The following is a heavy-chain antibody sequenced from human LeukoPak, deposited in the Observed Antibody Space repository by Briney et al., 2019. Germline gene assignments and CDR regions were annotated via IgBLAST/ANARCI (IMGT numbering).Heavy chain of an antibody. J-gene: IGHJ4*02. V-gene: IGHV4-38-2*01. CDR3: ARHLVGVTSPFDY. D-gene: IGHD1-26*01. Sequence: SETLSLTCAVSGYSISSGSYWGWIRQPPGKGLEWLGSISHGGSTYHNPSLKSRVTISVDTSKNQFSLRLRSVTAADTAVYYCARHLVGVTSPFDYWGQGTLVTVSS. CDR2: ISHGGST. CDR1: GYSISSGSY.